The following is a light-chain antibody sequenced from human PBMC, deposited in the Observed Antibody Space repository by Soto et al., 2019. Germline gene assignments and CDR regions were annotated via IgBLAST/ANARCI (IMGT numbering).Light chain of an antibody. CDR3: NSYTSTSPPYV. CDR1: NSDTGRYNF. Sequence: QSALTQPASVSGSARQSISISCTGTNSDTGRYNFVSWYQQRPGQAPQLLIFDVSNRPPGISDRSSGSKSGTTASLTISGLQAEDEADYYCNSYTSTSPPYVFGTGTKVTVL. V-gene: IGLV2-14*01. CDR2: DVS. J-gene: IGLJ1*01.